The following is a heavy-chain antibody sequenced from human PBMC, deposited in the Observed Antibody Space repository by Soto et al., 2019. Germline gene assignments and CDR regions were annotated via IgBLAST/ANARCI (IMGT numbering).Heavy chain of an antibody. CDR2: INPSGGST. V-gene: IGHV1-46*01. D-gene: IGHD3-3*01. CDR1: GYTFTSYY. CDR3: ARDALAGVGPYYYYGMDV. J-gene: IGHJ6*02. Sequence: ASVKVSCKASGYTFTSYYMHWVRQAPGQGLEWMGIINPSGGSTSYAQKFQGRVTMTRDTSTSTVYMELSSLRSEDTAVYYCARDALAGVGPYYYYGMDVWGQGTTVTVSS.